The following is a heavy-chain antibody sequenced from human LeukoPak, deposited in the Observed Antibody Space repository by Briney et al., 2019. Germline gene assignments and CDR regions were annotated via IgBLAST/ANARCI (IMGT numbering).Heavy chain of an antibody. CDR1: GFTFSSYS. J-gene: IGHJ4*02. D-gene: IGHD1-26*01. CDR2: ISSSSSYI. V-gene: IGHV3-21*04. CDR3: AKVQSGSYLAVDY. Sequence: GGSLRLSCAASGFTFSSYSMNWVRQAPGKGLEWVSSISSSSSYIYYADSVKGRFTVSRDNAKNTLYLQLNSLRAEDTAVYYCAKVQSGSYLAVDYWGQGTLVTVSS.